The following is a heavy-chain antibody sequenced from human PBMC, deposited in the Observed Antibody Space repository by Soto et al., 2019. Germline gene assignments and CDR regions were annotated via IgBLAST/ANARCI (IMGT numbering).Heavy chain of an antibody. D-gene: IGHD1-26*01. CDR2: IYYSGST. CDR3: ARDNQVSGSYDYFDY. V-gene: IGHV4-31*03. CDR1: GGSISSGGYY. J-gene: IGHJ4*02. Sequence: QVQLQESGPGLVKPSQTLSLTCTVSGGSISSGGYYWSWIRQHPGKGLEWIGDIYYSGSTYYNPSLKSRVTISVDTSKNQFSLKLSSVTAADTAVYYCARDNQVSGSYDYFDYWGQGTLVTVSS.